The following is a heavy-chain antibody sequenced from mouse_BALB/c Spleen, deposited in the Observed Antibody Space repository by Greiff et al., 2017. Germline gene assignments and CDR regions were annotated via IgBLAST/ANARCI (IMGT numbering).Heavy chain of an antibody. CDR2: ISSGGGST. D-gene: IGHD2-10*02. J-gene: IGHJ4*01. CDR3: ARRYGNYDAMDY. Sequence: EVQGVESGGGLVKPGGSLKLSCAASGFAFSSYDMSWVRQTPEKRLEWVAYISSGGGSTYYPDTVKGRFTISRDNAKNTLYLQMTSLRYEDTAMYYCARRYGNYDAMDYWGQGTSVTVSS. CDR1: GFAFSSYD. V-gene: IGHV5-12-1*01.